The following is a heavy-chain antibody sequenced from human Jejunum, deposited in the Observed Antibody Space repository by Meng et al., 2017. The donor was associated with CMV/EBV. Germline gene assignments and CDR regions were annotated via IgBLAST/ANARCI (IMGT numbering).Heavy chain of an antibody. CDR1: YPISNYY. D-gene: IGHD1-26*01. V-gene: IGHV3-11*04. CDR2: SSGDGSDV. CDR3: VRDILRVGINYYCDY. J-gene: IGHJ4*02. Sequence: YPISNYYMSWSSGAAGKGLEWSAYSSGDGSDVFDGDSVRGRFTIPRDNAKNSLYMQINSLRVEDTAVYYCVRDILRVGINYYCDYWGQGTRVTVSS.